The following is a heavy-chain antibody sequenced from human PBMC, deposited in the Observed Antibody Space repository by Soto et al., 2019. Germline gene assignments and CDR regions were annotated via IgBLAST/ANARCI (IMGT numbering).Heavy chain of an antibody. Sequence: GESLKISCAASGFTFSGSAMHWVRQASGKGLEWVGRIRSKANSYATAYAASVKGRFTISRDDSKNTAYLQMNSLKTEDTAVYYCTRHAPGIAVAGTVFDAFDIWGQGTMVTVSS. CDR3: TRHAPGIAVAGTVFDAFDI. D-gene: IGHD6-19*01. V-gene: IGHV3-73*01. CDR1: GFTFSGSA. CDR2: IRSKANSYAT. J-gene: IGHJ3*02.